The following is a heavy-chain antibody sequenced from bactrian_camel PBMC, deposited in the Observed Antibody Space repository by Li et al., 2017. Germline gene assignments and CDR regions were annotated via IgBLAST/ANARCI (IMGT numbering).Heavy chain of an antibody. Sequence: HVQLVESGGASVQTGGSLTLSCVASGFSYSPTMAWFRQAPGKERGAIASIDNEALTNYADSVKGRFTVSKDNAKNTLYLQMNNLKPEDTAMYYCAAKWCERLNAGYYNWGQGTQVTVS. CDR3: AAKWCERLNAGYYN. CDR1: GFSYSPT. J-gene: IGHJ4*01. CDR2: IDNEALT. D-gene: IGHD2*01. V-gene: IGHV3S53*01.